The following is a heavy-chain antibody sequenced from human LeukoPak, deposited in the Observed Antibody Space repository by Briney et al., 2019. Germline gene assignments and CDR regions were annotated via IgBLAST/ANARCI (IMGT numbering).Heavy chain of an antibody. J-gene: IGHJ4*02. V-gene: IGHV3-23*01. D-gene: IGHD3-16*02. Sequence: GGSLRLSCAASGFTFSSYVMKWVRQAPGKGLEWVSTISGSGSNTYYAAAVKGRFTISRDNSKNTLLLQMSSLRAEDTALYYCAKVVWGSYRYLDYWGQGTLVTVSS. CDR1: GFTFSSYV. CDR3: AKVVWGSYRYLDY. CDR2: ISGSGSNT.